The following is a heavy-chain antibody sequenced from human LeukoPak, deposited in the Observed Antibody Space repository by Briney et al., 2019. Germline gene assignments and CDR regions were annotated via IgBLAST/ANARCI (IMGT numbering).Heavy chain of an antibody. Sequence: SETLSLTCAVYGGSFSGYYWSWIRQPPGKGLEWIAEINHSGSTNYNPSLKSRVTISVDTSKNQFSLKLSSVTAADTAVYYCARGRNTIFGVVIDNWFDPWGQGTLVTVSS. V-gene: IGHV4-34*01. CDR2: INHSGST. CDR1: GGSFSGYY. J-gene: IGHJ5*02. CDR3: ARGRNTIFGVVIDNWFDP. D-gene: IGHD3-3*01.